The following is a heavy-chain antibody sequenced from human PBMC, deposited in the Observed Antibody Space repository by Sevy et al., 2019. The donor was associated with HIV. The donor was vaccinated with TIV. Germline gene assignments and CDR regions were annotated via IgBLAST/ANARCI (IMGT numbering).Heavy chain of an antibody. Sequence: ASVKVTSKTSGGTFSSYAISWVRQAPGQGLEWMGGIIPIFGTANYAQKFQGRVTITADESTSTAYMDLSSLRSEDTAVYYCARGSGSKTWFDPWGQGTLVTVSS. J-gene: IGHJ5*02. CDR3: ARGSGSKTWFDP. D-gene: IGHD5-12*01. CDR1: GGTFSSYA. CDR2: IIPIFGTA. V-gene: IGHV1-69*13.